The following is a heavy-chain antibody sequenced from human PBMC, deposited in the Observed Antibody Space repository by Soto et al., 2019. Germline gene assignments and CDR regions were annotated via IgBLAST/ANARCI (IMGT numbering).Heavy chain of an antibody. CDR2: IPYDGSNK. V-gene: IGHV3-30*18. J-gene: IGHJ4*02. CDR1: GFTFSSYG. D-gene: IGHD1-1*01. Sequence: PGGSLRLSCAASGFTFSSYGMHWVRQAACKGLEWVAVIPYDGSNKYYADSVKGRFTISRDNSKNTLYLQMNSLRAEDTAVYYCAKDVKATTRGPFDYSAQGTLVTVSS. CDR3: AKDVKATTRGPFDY.